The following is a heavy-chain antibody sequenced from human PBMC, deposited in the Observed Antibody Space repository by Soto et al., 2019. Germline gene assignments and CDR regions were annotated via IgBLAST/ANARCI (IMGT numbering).Heavy chain of an antibody. Sequence: PGGSLRLSCAASGFAFSSYWMSWVRQAPGKGLEWVANIKQDGSEKYYVDSVKGRFTISRDNAKNSLYLQMNSLRAEDTAVYYCARDRTYYDILTGYYKEVMYFDYWGQGTLVTVSS. CDR2: IKQDGSEK. CDR3: ARDRTYYDILTGYYKEVMYFDY. J-gene: IGHJ4*02. CDR1: GFAFSSYW. V-gene: IGHV3-7*01. D-gene: IGHD3-9*01.